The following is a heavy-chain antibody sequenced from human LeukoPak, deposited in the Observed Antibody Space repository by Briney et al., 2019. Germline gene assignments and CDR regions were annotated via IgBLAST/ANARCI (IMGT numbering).Heavy chain of an antibody. CDR3: AREGTLSNYYYMDV. J-gene: IGHJ6*03. CDR2: IIPIFGTA. CDR1: GGTFSSYA. D-gene: IGHD3-10*01. Sequence: ASVKVSCKASGGTFSSYAISWVRQAPGQGLEWMGGIIPIFGTANYAQKFQGRVTITADKSTSTAYMELSSLRSEDTAVYYCAREGTLSNYYYMDVWGKGTTVTVSS. V-gene: IGHV1-69*06.